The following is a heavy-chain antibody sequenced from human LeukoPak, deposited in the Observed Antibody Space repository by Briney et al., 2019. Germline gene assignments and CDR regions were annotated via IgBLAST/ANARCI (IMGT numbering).Heavy chain of an antibody. CDR3: ARSPVPKYYDVLTGYFEFDS. D-gene: IGHD3-9*01. CDR1: GGSISSYY. V-gene: IGHV4-59*01. Sequence: PSETLSLTCTVSGGSISSYYWSWIRQPPGKGLEWIGYIYYSGSTNYNPSLKSRATISVDTSKNQFSLKLSSVTAADTAVYYCARSPVPKYYDVLTGYFEFDSWGQGTLVTVSS. CDR2: IYYSGST. J-gene: IGHJ4*02.